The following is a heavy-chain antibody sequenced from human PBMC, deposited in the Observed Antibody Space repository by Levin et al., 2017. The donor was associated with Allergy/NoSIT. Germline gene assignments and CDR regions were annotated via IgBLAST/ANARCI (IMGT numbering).Heavy chain of an antibody. J-gene: IGHJ4*02. CDR2: IIPIFGTA. CDR1: GGTFSSYA. CDR3: ARGGVGTMVQGAIG. V-gene: IGHV1-69*13. D-gene: IGHD3-10*01. Sequence: SVKVSCKASGGTFSSYAISWVRQAPGQGLEWMGGIIPIFGTANYAQKFQGRVTITADESTSTAYMELSSLRSEDTAVYYCARGGVGTMVQGAIGWGQGTLVTVSS.